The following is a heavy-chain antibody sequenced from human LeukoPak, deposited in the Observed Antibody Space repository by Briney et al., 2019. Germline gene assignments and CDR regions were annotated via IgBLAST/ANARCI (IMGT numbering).Heavy chain of an antibody. CDR3: AKDTRQLVPKGVDY. Sequence: GGSLRLSCAASGFTFSSYAMSWVRQAPGKGLEWVSAISGSGGSTYYADSVKGRFTISRDNSKNTLYLQVNSLRAEDTAVYYCAKDTRQLVPKGVDYWGQGTLVTVSS. CDR2: ISGSGGST. CDR1: GFTFSSYA. D-gene: IGHD6-13*01. J-gene: IGHJ4*02. V-gene: IGHV3-23*01.